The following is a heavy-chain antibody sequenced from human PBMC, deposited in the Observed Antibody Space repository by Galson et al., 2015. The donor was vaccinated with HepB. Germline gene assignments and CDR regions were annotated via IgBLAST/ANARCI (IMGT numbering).Heavy chain of an antibody. CDR3: AKVGALGYCSSTSCYYWYFDL. CDR1: GFTFSSYA. J-gene: IGHJ2*01. D-gene: IGHD2-2*01. Sequence: SLRLSCAASGFTFSSYAMSWVRQAPGKGLEWVSAISGSGGSTYYADSVKGRFTISRDNSKNTLYLQMNSLRAEDTAVYYCAKVGALGYCSSTSCYYWYFDLWGRGTLVTVSS. CDR2: ISGSGGST. V-gene: IGHV3-23*01.